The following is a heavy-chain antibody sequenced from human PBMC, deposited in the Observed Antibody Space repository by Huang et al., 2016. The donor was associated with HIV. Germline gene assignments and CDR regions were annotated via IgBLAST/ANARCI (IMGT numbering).Heavy chain of an antibody. CDR3: AKDRSGGSYYFDS. V-gene: IGHV3-30*18. CDR2: ISDDGNKK. CDR1: GFIFTSYN. J-gene: IGHJ4*02. Sequence: QVHLVASGGGVVQPGRSLRLSCAAVGFIFTSYNMHWVRQAPGEGLEWVASISDDGNKKYYPDALRGRLSISRDNAKTARDLEMNSLRADDTAVYFWAKDRSGGSYYFDSWGRGTLVTVSS. D-gene: IGHD1-26*01.